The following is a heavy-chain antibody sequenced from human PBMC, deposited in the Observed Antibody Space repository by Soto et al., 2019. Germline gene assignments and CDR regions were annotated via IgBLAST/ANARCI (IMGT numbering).Heavy chain of an antibody. Sequence: GGSLRLSCAASGFTFSSYAMSWVRQAPGKGLEWVSAISGSGGSTYYADSVKGRFTISRDNSKNTLYLQMNSLRAEDTAVYYCAKVPFWSGYYNWGFDYWGQGTLVTVSS. CDR1: GFTFSSYA. CDR2: ISGSGGST. J-gene: IGHJ4*02. CDR3: AKVPFWSGYYNWGFDY. V-gene: IGHV3-23*01. D-gene: IGHD3-3*01.